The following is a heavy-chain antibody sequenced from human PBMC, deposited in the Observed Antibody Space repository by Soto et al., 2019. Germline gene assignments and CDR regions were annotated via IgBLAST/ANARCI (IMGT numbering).Heavy chain of an antibody. CDR3: AKAPLVGATSPWDY. Sequence: SVKVSCKASGGTFSNHIITWVRQAPGQGPEWMRRIIPMLDITNYAQKFQGRVTITADKSTTTAYMEVSSLRAEDTAVYYCAKAPLVGATSPWDYWGQGTLVTVSS. CDR1: GGTFSNHI. D-gene: IGHD1-26*01. V-gene: IGHV1-69*02. CDR2: IIPMLDIT. J-gene: IGHJ4*02.